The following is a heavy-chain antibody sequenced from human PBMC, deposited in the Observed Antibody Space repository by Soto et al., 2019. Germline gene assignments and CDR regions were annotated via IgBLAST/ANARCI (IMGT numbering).Heavy chain of an antibody. J-gene: IGHJ6*02. CDR3: ARGGRTYYYGSGTRYGMDV. CDR1: GDTISTGGYT. D-gene: IGHD3-10*01. Sequence: PSETLSLTCDVSGDTISTGGYTWAWIRQPPGKALEWIGHTYHSGNPYYNPSLKSRVIISVDTSKNQFSLKLSSVTAADTAVYYCARGGRTYYYGSGTRYGMDVWGQGTTVTVSS. V-gene: IGHV4-30-2*01. CDR2: TYHSGNP.